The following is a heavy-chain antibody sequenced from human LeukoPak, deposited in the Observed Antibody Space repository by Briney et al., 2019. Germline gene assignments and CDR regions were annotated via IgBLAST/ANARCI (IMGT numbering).Heavy chain of an antibody. J-gene: IGHJ4*02. CDR1: GFTFSSYA. Sequence: GGSLGLSCAASGFTFSSYAMSWVRQAPGKGLEWVSAISGSGGGTYYADSVKDRFTISRDYSNNTLYLQMNSLRADDTAVYYCAKVASADAQARLNYWGQGTLVTVSS. D-gene: IGHD6-19*01. V-gene: IGHV3-23*01. CDR2: ISGSGGGT. CDR3: AKVASADAQARLNY.